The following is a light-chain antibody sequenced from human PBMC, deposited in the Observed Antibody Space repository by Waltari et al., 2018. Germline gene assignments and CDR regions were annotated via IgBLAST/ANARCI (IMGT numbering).Light chain of an antibody. CDR1: SSDVGGYNL. Sequence: QSALTQPASVSGSPGQSLSISCTGTSSDVGGYNLVPWYQPPPGKAPKLIIYEGTKRPSGISTRFSGSKSGNTASLTISGLQADDEADYYCCSYAGSRAFVFGTGTKVTVV. J-gene: IGLJ1*01. V-gene: IGLV2-23*01. CDR3: CSYAGSRAFV. CDR2: EGT.